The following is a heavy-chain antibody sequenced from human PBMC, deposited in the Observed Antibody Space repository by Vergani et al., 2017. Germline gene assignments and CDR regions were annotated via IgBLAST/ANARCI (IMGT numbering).Heavy chain of an antibody. CDR3: ARDLGGGGYSYGSAYFDL. J-gene: IGHJ2*01. CDR1: GFTFSSYG. V-gene: IGHV3-30*03. CDR2: ISYDGSNK. D-gene: IGHD5-18*01. Sequence: QVQLVESGGGVVQPGRSLRLSCAASGFTFSSYGMHWVRQAPGKGLEWVAVISYDGSNKYYADSVKGRFTISRDNSKNTRYLQMNSLRDEDTAVYYCARDLGGGGYSYGSAYFDLWGRGTLVTVSS.